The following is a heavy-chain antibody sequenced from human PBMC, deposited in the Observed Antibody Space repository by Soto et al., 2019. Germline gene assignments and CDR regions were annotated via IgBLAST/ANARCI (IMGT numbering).Heavy chain of an antibody. Sequence: EVQLVESEGGLVKPGESLRLSCAASGFTFSYYWMHWVRQAPGQGLVWVSRIHSDGSSTTYADSVKGRFTISRDNAKNTVDLQMTSLRAEDTTVYYGARGDSGAFDLWGQGTMVTVSS. CDR2: IHSDGSST. CDR1: GFTFSYYW. J-gene: IGHJ3*01. V-gene: IGHV3-74*01. CDR3: ARGDSGAFDL. D-gene: IGHD2-21*02.